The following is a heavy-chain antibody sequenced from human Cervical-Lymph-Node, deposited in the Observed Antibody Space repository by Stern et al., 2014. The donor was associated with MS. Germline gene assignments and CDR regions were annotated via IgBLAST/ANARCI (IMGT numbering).Heavy chain of an antibody. CDR1: GYTFTGYY. CDR3: ARVPYSSSSWGWFDP. D-gene: IGHD6-6*01. CDR2: INPNSGGT. V-gene: IGHV1-2*02. Sequence: VQLVESGAEVKKPGASVKVSCKASGYTFTGYYMHWVRQAPGQGLEWMGWINPNSGGTNYAQKFQGRVTITADESTSTAYMELSSLRSEDTAVYYCARVPYSSSSWGWFDPWGQGTLVTVSS. J-gene: IGHJ5*02.